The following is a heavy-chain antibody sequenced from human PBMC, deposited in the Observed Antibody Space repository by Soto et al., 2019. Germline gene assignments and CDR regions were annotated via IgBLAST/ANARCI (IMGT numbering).Heavy chain of an antibody. Sequence: DVHLLESGGGLVQPGGSLRLSCAASGFTFSSYAMGWVRQAPGEGLEGVSSIGGSGSYTYYAASVKGRFTISRDNFKSTLYLQMNSLRAEDTAVYYCAKDNLAPYSKGWAIRFDPWGQGTLVTVSS. D-gene: IGHD6-19*01. CDR1: GFTFSSYA. CDR3: AKDNLAPYSKGWAIRFDP. CDR2: IGGSGSYT. V-gene: IGHV3-23*01. J-gene: IGHJ5*02.